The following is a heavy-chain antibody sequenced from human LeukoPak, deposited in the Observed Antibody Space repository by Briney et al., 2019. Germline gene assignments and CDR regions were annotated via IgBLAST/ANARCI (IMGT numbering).Heavy chain of an antibody. J-gene: IGHJ4*02. V-gene: IGHV3-30*02. CDR2: LRNDGSNK. Sequence: GGSLRLSCAASGFTFSSYGMHWVRQAPGKGLEGVAFLRNDGSNKYYADSVKGRFTISRDNSKNTLYLQMNSLRAEDTAVYYCAKVAGSGWYGHGYYFDYWGQGTLVTVSS. CDR3: AKVAGSGWYGHGYYFDY. CDR1: GFTFSSYG. D-gene: IGHD6-19*01.